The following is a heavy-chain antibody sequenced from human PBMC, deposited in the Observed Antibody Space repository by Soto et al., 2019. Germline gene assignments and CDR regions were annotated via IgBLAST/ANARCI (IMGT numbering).Heavy chain of an antibody. J-gene: IGHJ3*02. V-gene: IGHV3-73*01. CDR2: IRSKANSYAT. Sequence: GGSLRLSCAASGFTFIGSAMHWVRQASGKGLEWVGRIRSKANSYATAYAASVKGRFNISRDDAKNTAYLQMNSLKTEDTAVYYGTRHDEGEGDIVVVVAATRAFEIWGQGTMVTVSS. CDR1: GFTFIGSA. D-gene: IGHD2-15*01. CDR3: TRHDEGEGDIVVVVAATRAFEI.